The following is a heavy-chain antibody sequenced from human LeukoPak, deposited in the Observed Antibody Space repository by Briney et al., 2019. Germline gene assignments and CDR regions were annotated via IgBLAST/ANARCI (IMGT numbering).Heavy chain of an antibody. D-gene: IGHD3-22*01. CDR1: GYIFSDYG. CDR2: ISTYNGNT. Sequence: ASVKVACKASGYIFSDYGFAWVRQAPGQGLEWMGWISTYNGNTKYAQMLQGRVTMATDTSTSTAFLELRSLRSDDTAVYYCAREDTSGYFDYWGQGTQVTVSS. J-gene: IGHJ4*02. V-gene: IGHV1-18*01. CDR3: AREDTSGYFDY.